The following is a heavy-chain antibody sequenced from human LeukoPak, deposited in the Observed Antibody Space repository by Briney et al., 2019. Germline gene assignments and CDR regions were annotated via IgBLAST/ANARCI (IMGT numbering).Heavy chain of an antibody. CDR3: SRENGAFSPFGY. J-gene: IGHJ4*02. CDR1: GVSISSYY. Sequence: PSETLSLTCTVSGVSISSYYWSWNRQPPGEGLEWIGNIFYSGSPNYKSSLKSRVTTSFDTSKNHLSLHLTSVTAADTAVYYCSRENGAFSPFGYWGQGYLVTVLS. D-gene: IGHD2-8*01. CDR2: IFYSGSP. V-gene: IGHV4-59*12.